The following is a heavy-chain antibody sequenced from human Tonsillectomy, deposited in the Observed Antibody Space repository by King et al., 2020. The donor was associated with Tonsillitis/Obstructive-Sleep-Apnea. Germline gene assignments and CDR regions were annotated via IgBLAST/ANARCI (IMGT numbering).Heavy chain of an antibody. Sequence: LQLQESGPGQVKPSETLSLTCTVTGGSITSSSFNWGWIRQPPGKGLEWIGGVYYSGRTYYNPSRKSRVTISVDTSKNQFSLKLNSVTAADTAVYYCARHVSGSYLYYFDYWGQGTLVTVSS. D-gene: IGHD1-26*01. V-gene: IGHV4-39*01. J-gene: IGHJ4*02. CDR3: ARHVSGSYLYYFDY. CDR1: GGSITSSSFN. CDR2: VYYSGRT.